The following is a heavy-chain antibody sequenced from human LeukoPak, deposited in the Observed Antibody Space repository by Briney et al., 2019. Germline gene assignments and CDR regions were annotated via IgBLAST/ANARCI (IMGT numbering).Heavy chain of an antibody. J-gene: IGHJ6*02. CDR1: GYTFTSYY. Sequence: ASVKVSCKASGYTFTSYYMHWVRQAPGQGLEWMGRINPNSGGTNYAQKFQGRVTMTRDTSISTAYMGLSRLRSDDTAVYYCARLTVRGVKPSLVYYYYGMDVWGQGTTVTVSS. CDR3: ARLTVRGVKPSLVYYYYGMDV. V-gene: IGHV1-2*06. D-gene: IGHD3-10*01. CDR2: INPNSGGT.